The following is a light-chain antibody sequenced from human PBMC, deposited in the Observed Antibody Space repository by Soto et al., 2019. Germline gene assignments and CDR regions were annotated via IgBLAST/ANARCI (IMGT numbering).Light chain of an antibody. CDR2: AAS. CDR3: QQSYSTPYT. Sequence: DIQMTQSPSSLSASVGDRVTITCRASQSISSHLNWYQQKPGKAPKLLIYAASSLQSGVPSRFSGSGSGTDFTLTISSLQPEDFATYYCQQSYSTPYTFGQGTKLDIK. CDR1: QSISSH. J-gene: IGKJ2*01. V-gene: IGKV1-39*01.